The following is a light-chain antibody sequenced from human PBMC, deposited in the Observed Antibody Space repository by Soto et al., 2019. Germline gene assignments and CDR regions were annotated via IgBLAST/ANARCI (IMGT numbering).Light chain of an antibody. J-gene: IGKJ1*01. CDR3: LQQYSYPWT. CDR2: GAS. Sequence: DIQMTQSPSSLSASVGDRVTITCRASQGIRNDLGWYQQKPGKAPKRLIYGASSLQSGVPSRFSVSGAATEFSITISSLQPEDLATYHCLQQYSYPWTLGQGTKVEIK. CDR1: QGIRND. V-gene: IGKV1-17*01.